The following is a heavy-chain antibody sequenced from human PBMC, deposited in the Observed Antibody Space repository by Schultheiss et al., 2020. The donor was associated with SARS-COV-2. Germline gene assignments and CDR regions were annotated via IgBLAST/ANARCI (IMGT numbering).Heavy chain of an antibody. V-gene: IGHV4-59*12. CDR1: GGSISSYY. CDR3: ARGAADPGSYYFDY. Sequence: SETLSLTCTVSGGSISSYYWSWIRQPPGEGLEWIGYIYYSGSTNYNPSLKSRVTISVDKSKNQFSLKLSSVTAADTAVYYCARGAADPGSYYFDYWGQGTLVTVSS. J-gene: IGHJ4*02. CDR2: IYYSGST. D-gene: IGHD6-13*01.